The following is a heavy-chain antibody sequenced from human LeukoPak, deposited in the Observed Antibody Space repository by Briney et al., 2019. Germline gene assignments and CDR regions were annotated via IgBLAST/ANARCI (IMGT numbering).Heavy chain of an antibody. CDR3: TTEVGATPFDY. CDR1: GFTFSNAW. J-gene: IGHJ4*02. CDR2: IKSKTDGGTT. Sequence: NPGGSLRLSCAPSGFTFSNAWMSWVRQAPGKGLEWVGRIKSKTDGGTTDYAAPVKGRFTISRDDSKNTLYLQMNSLKTEDTAVYYCTTEVGATPFDYWGQGTLVTVSS. D-gene: IGHD1-26*01. V-gene: IGHV3-15*01.